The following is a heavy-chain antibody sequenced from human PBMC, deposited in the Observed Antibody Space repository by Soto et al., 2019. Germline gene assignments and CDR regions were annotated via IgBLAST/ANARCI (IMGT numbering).Heavy chain of an antibody. CDR2: IYYSGST. CDR3: ARRYGSCFDY. Sequence: QVQLQESGPGLVKPSETLSLTCTVSGGSISSYYWSWIRQPPGKGLEWIGYIYYSGSTNYNPSLKSRLTISVATAKTPFPRKLSSVTAADTAVYYCARRYGSCFDYWGQGTLVTVSS. D-gene: IGHD5-18*01. CDR1: GGSISSYY. J-gene: IGHJ4*02. V-gene: IGHV4-59*08.